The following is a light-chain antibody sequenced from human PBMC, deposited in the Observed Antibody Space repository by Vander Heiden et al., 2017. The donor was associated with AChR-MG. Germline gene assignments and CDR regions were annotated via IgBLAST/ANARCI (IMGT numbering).Light chain of an antibody. CDR3: QQANSFPPT. CDR2: ATS. CDR1: QGISSW. Sequence: DIQMTQSPSSVSASVGDRVTITCRASQGISSWLAWCQQKPGKAPKLLIYATSSLQSGVPSRFSGSGSGTDFTLTISSLQPEDFATYYCQQANSFPPTFGPGTKVDIK. V-gene: IGKV1-12*01. J-gene: IGKJ3*01.